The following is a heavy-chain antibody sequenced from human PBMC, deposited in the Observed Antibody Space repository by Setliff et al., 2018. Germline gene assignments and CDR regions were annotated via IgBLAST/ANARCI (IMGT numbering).Heavy chain of an antibody. V-gene: IGHV1-18*01. CDR3: ARDGGGDSDAFDI. CDR2: IIPIFGTA. D-gene: IGHD3-16*01. CDR1: GYTFISYA. Sequence: ASVKVSCKASGYTFISYAISWVRQAPGQGLEWMGGIIPIFGTANYAQKLQGRVTMTTDTSTSTAYMELRSLRSDDTAVYFCARDGGGDSDAFDIWGQGTMVTV. J-gene: IGHJ3*02.